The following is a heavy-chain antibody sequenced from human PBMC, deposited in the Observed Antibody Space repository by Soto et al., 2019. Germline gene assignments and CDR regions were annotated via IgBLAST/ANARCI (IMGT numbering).Heavy chain of an antibody. CDR3: ARWPGSKGARDYFDS. D-gene: IGHD3-10*01. V-gene: IGHV1-69*12. CDR2: IIPIFGTA. CDR1: GGTFSSYA. J-gene: IGHJ4*02. Sequence: QVQLVQSGAEVKKPGSSVKVSCKASGGTFSSYAISWVRQAPGQGLEWMGGIIPIFGTANYAQKFQGRVTITADESTSTASMELSSLRSEATAVYYCARWPGSKGARDYFDSWGQGTLGTVSS.